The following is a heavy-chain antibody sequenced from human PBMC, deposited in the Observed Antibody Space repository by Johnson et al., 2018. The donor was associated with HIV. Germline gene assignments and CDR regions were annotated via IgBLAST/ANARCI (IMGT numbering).Heavy chain of an antibody. D-gene: IGHD4-23*01. CDR1: GFTFSSYA. Sequence: VQLVESGGVVVQPGGSLRLSCAASGFTFSSYAMSWVRQAPGKGLEWVSAISGSGGSTYYADSVKGRFTISRDNSKNTLYLQMNSRRAEDTAEYYCAKDQTDYGGNSVKKDAFDIWGQGTMVTVSS. CDR2: ISGSGGST. CDR3: AKDQTDYGGNSVKKDAFDI. J-gene: IGHJ3*02. V-gene: IGHV3-23*04.